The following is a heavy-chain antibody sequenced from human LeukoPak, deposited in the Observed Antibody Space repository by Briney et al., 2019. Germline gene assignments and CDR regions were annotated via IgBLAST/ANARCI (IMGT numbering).Heavy chain of an antibody. CDR2: ISSSSSTI. D-gene: IGHD2-15*01. Sequence: GGSLRLSCAASGFTFSSYSMNWVRQAPGKGLEWVSYISSSSSTIYYADSVKGRFTISRDNAKNSLYLQMNSLRDEDTAVYYCARVVGYCSGGTCYCDYWGQGTLVIVSS. J-gene: IGHJ4*02. CDR3: ARVVGYCSGGTCYCDY. V-gene: IGHV3-48*02. CDR1: GFTFSSYS.